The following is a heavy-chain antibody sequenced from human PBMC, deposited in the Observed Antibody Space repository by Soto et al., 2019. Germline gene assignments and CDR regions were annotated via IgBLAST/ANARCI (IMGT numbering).Heavy chain of an antibody. D-gene: IGHD3-10*01. CDR2: INYDGSEK. V-gene: IGHV3-7*01. CDR3: ARGLITMVRGVRYYFDY. CDR1: GFMFSSYW. Sequence: GGSLRLSCAASGFMFSSYWMSWVRQAPGKELEWVANINYDGSEKYFVGSVRGRFTISRDNAKNSLYLQMSSLRAEDTALYYCARGLITMVRGVRYYFDYWGQGTLVTVSS. J-gene: IGHJ4*02.